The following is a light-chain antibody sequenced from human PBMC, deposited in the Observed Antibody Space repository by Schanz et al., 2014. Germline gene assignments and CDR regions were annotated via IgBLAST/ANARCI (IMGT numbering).Light chain of an antibody. Sequence: QSVLTQPASVSGSPGQSITLSCTGTSSDIGGYNFVSWYRQHPGKAPKLMIYDVTSRPSGVSNRFSGSKSGNTASLTISGVQAEDEADYYCCSYAGSSTWVFGGGTQLTVL. J-gene: IGLJ3*02. V-gene: IGLV2-14*03. CDR1: SSDIGGYNF. CDR2: DVT. CDR3: CSYAGSSTWV.